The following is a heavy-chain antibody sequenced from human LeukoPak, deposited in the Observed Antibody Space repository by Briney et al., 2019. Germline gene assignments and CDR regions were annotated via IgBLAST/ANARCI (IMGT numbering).Heavy chain of an antibody. CDR3: ASTRFRYYFDH. Sequence: SETLSLTCAIYGGSFSGYHWSWIRQPPGKGLEWLGEINHNGSTNYNPSLKSRVTISVDTSKNQFSLKLSSVTAADTAVYYCASTRFRYYFDHWGQGTLVTVSS. D-gene: IGHD3-3*01. CDR2: INHNGST. V-gene: IGHV4-34*01. J-gene: IGHJ4*02. CDR1: GGSFSGYH.